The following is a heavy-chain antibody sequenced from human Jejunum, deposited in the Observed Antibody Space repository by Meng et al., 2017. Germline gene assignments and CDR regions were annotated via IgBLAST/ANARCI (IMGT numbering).Heavy chain of an antibody. J-gene: IGHJ4*02. V-gene: IGHV3-33*01. D-gene: IGHD6-13*01. CDR1: GFTFSKYG. CDR2: IWFDGSYT. CDR3: ARDDWAATAVWYLDY. Sequence: GESLKISCAASGFTFSKYGMHWVRQAPGKGLEWVAVIWFDGSYTYYADSVRGRFIISRDNSKNTLILQMNSLGAEDTAVYYCARDDWAATAVWYLDYWGQGTLVTVSS.